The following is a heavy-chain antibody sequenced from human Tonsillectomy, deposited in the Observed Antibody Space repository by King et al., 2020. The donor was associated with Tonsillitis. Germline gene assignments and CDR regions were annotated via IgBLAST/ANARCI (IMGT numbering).Heavy chain of an antibody. CDR2: IYSGGNT. CDR1: GFTVSSNY. V-gene: IGHV3-53*04. D-gene: IGHD1-26*01. Sequence: VQLVESGGGLVQPGGSLRLSCAASGFTVSSNYMSWVRQAPGKGLEWDSVIYSGGNTYYADSVKGRFTISRHNSKNTLYLQLNSLRAEDTAVYYCARAGIVGAFDAFDIWGQGTVVSVSS. J-gene: IGHJ3*02. CDR3: ARAGIVGAFDAFDI.